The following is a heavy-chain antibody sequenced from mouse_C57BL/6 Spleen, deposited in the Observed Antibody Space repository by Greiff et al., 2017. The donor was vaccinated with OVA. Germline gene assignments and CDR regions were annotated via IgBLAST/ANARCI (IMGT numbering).Heavy chain of an antibody. Sequence: EVKLMESGGGLVQPKGSLKLSCAASGFSFNTYAMNWVRQAPGKGLEWVARIRSKSNNYATYYADSVKDRFTISRDDSESMLYLQMNNLKTEDTAMYYCVSSSLYYDYDGFAYWGQGTLVTVSA. CDR3: VSSSLYYDYDGFAY. CDR2: IRSKSNNYAT. CDR1: GFSFNTYA. V-gene: IGHV10-1*01. D-gene: IGHD2-4*01. J-gene: IGHJ3*01.